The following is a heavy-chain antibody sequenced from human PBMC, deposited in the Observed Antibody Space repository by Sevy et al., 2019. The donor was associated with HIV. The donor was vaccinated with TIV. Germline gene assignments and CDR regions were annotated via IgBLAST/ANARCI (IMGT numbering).Heavy chain of an antibody. CDR1: GGSIGSNSFY. Sequence: SETLSLTCTVSGGSIGSNSFYWGWIRQPPGKELEWIGTVSYGGSTYSDPSLRSRVTISVDASKKQFSLKLSSVTAADTAVYYCARQKVRSAYYYDTSGRQGKADFDSWGQGTLVTVSS. D-gene: IGHD3-22*01. V-gene: IGHV4-39*01. CDR2: VSYGGST. J-gene: IGHJ4*02. CDR3: ARQKVRSAYYYDTSGRQGKADFDS.